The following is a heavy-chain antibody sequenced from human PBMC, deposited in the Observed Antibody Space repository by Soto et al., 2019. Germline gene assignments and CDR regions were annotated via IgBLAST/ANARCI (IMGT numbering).Heavy chain of an antibody. D-gene: IGHD1-26*01. CDR3: ARAPSGSYPEFDY. CDR2: ITYDGSNQ. V-gene: IGHV3-30-3*01. Sequence: GGSLRLSCAASGFIFISYTMHWVRQAPGKGLEWVGVITYDGSNQYYADSVKGRFTISRDNSRNMLFLQMNSLRPDDTAVYYCARAPSGSYPEFDYWGQGTLVTVS. CDR1: GFIFISYT. J-gene: IGHJ4*02.